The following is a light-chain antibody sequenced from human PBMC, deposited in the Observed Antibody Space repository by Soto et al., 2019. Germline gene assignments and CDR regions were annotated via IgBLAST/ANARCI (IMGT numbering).Light chain of an antibody. Sequence: EIVLTQSPGILSLSPGERATLSCRASQSVRSTYLAWYQQKPGQAPRLLIHGASSRATGIPDRFSGSGSGTDFTLTISRLEPEDFAVYYCQYYSSSLSITFGQGTRLDIE. V-gene: IGKV3-20*01. CDR1: QSVRSTY. J-gene: IGKJ5*01. CDR3: QYYSSSLSIT. CDR2: GAS.